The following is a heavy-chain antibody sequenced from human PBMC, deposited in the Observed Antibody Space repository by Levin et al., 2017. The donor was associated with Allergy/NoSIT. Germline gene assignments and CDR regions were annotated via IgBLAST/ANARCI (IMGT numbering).Heavy chain of an antibody. Sequence: GGSLRLSCAASGFTFDDYAMHWVRQAPGKGLEWVSGISWNSGSIGYADSVKGRFTISRDNAKNSLYLQMNSLRAEDTVLYYSAEVIAAADVEYDCDSRGYSEGFDYWGQGTLVTVSS. D-gene: IGHD3-22*01. J-gene: IGHJ4*02. CDR2: ISWNSGSI. CDR1: GFTFDDYA. V-gene: IGHV3-9*01. CDR3: AEVIAAADVEYDCDSRGYSEGFDY.